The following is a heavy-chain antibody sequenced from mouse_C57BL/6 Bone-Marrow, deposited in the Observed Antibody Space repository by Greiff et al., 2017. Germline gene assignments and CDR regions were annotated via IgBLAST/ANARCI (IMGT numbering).Heavy chain of an antibody. CDR3: AWSDDARLYYYAMDY. Sequence: VQLQQSGPELVKPGASVKIPCKASGYTFTDYNMDWVKQSHGKSLEWIGDINPNNGGTIYNQKFKGKATLTVDKSSSTAYMELRSLTSEDTAVYYCAWSDDARLYYYAMDYWGQGTSVTVSS. J-gene: IGHJ4*01. CDR2: INPNNGGT. V-gene: IGHV1-18*01. D-gene: IGHD2-12*01. CDR1: GYTFTDYN.